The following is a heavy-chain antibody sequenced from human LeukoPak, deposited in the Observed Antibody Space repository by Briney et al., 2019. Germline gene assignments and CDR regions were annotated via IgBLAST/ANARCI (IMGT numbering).Heavy chain of an antibody. V-gene: IGHV3-30*18. CDR2: ISYDGSNK. D-gene: IGHD6-13*01. CDR3: AKDLAAGSY. CDR1: GFTFSNYG. Sequence: GGSLRLSCAASGFTFSNYGMHWVRQAPGKGLEWVAVISYDGSNKYYADSVKGRFTISRDNSKNTLYLQMNSLRAEDTAVYYCAKDLAAGSYWGQGTLVTVSS. J-gene: IGHJ4*02.